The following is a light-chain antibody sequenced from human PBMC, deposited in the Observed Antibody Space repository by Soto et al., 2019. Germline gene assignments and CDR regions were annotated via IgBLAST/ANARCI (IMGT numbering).Light chain of an antibody. CDR1: SSDLAGHNY. CDR2: EVT. J-gene: IGLJ1*01. Sequence: ALTQPASVSGSLGQSITISCTGTSSDLAGHNYVSWYQQHPGKAPRLVIYEVTNRPSGVSNRFSGSRSGNTASLTISGLQADDEADYYCNSFTDSSLYVFGAGTKVTVL. CDR3: NSFTDSSLYV. V-gene: IGLV2-14*03.